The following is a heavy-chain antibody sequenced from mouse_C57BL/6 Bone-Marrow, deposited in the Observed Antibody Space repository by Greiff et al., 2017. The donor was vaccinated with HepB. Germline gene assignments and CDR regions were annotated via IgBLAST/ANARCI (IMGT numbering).Heavy chain of an antibody. D-gene: IGHD2-3*01. Sequence: VQLQQSGAELARPGASVKMSRKASGYTFTSYTMHWVKQRPGQGLEWIGYINPSSGYTKYNQKFKDKATLTADKSSSTAYMQLSSLTSEDSAVYYCARDGYPYYFDYWGQGTTLTVSS. V-gene: IGHV1-4*01. CDR2: INPSSGYT. J-gene: IGHJ2*01. CDR3: ARDGYPYYFDY. CDR1: GYTFTSYT.